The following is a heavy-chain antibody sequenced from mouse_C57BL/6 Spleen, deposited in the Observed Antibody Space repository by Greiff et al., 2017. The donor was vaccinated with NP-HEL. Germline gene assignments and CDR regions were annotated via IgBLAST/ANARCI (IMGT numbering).Heavy chain of an antibody. CDR2: ISSGSSTI. CDR3: ARGGGSSEGYFDV. CDR1: GFTFSDYG. Sequence: DVQLQESGGGLVKPGGSLKLSCAASGFTFSDYGMHWVRQAPEKGLEWVAYISSGSSTIYYADTVKGRFTISRDNAKNTLFLQMTSLRSEDTAMYYCARGGGSSEGYFDVWGTGTTVTVSS. J-gene: IGHJ1*03. V-gene: IGHV5-17*01. D-gene: IGHD1-1*01.